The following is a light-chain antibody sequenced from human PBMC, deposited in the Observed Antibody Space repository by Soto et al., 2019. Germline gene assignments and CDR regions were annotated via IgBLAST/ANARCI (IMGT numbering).Light chain of an antibody. CDR3: SSYTTSTTVV. CDR1: SSDVGGYNF. J-gene: IGLJ1*01. CDR2: EVS. V-gene: IGLV2-14*03. Sequence: ALTQPASVFGSPGQSITFSCTGTSSDVGGYNFVSWHQQHPGKAPKLMIYEVSSRPSGVSNRFSGSKSGNTASLTISGLQPEDEADYYCSSYTTSTTVVFGTGTKATVL.